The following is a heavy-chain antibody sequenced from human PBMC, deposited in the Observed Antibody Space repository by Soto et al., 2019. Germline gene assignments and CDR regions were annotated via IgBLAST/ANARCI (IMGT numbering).Heavy chain of an antibody. CDR2: INHSGST. Sequence: KPSETLSLTCAVYGGSFSGYYWSWIRQPPGKGLEWIGEINHSGSTNYNPSLKSRVTISVDTSKNQFSLKLSSVTAADTAVYYCARGSGKRWLRRLGYWGQGTLVTVSS. CDR1: GGSFSGYY. D-gene: IGHD5-12*01. V-gene: IGHV4-34*01. J-gene: IGHJ4*02. CDR3: ARGSGKRWLRRLGY.